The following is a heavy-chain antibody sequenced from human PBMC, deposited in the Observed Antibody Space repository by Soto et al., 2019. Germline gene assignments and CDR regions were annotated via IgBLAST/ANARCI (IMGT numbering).Heavy chain of an antibody. V-gene: IGHV1-69*01. CDR2: ITPIFGTA. CDR1: GGPFSSYA. D-gene: IGHD1-26*01. J-gene: IGHJ6*02. CDR3: ARVLERIVGATRYYYYGMDV. Sequence: QVQLVQSGAEVQKPGSSVKFSCKASGGPFSSYAISWVRQAPGQGLEWMGGITPIFGTANYAQKFQGRVTITADECTSTAYMELSRLRSEDTAVYYCARVLERIVGATRYYYYGMDVWGQGTTVTVPS.